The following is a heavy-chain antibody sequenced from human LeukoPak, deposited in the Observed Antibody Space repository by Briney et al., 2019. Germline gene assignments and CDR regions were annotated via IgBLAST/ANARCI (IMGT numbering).Heavy chain of an antibody. CDR2: IKESGDIT. D-gene: IGHD2-15*01. J-gene: IGHJ4*02. CDR3: AKYCSGATCSGY. V-gene: IGHV3-23*01. CDR1: GFTFSSYI. Sequence: GGSLRLSCAASGFTFSSYIMCWVRQAPGKGPEWVSGIKESGDITYYADSVKGRFTISRDNSKNTLYLQMNSLRAEDTAKYYCAKYCSGATCSGYWGQGTLVTVSS.